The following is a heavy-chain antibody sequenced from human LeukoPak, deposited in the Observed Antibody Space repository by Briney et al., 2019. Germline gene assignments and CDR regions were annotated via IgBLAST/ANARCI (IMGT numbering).Heavy chain of an antibody. D-gene: IGHD3-10*01. Sequence: PGRSLRLSCAASGFTFDDYAMHWVRQAPGKGLEWVSGISWNSGSIGYADSVKGRFTIPRDNAKNSLYLQMNSLRAEDTALYYCAKEGVRGPFDPWGQGTLVTVSS. CDR3: AKEGVRGPFDP. J-gene: IGHJ5*02. V-gene: IGHV3-9*01. CDR1: GFTFDDYA. CDR2: ISWNSGSI.